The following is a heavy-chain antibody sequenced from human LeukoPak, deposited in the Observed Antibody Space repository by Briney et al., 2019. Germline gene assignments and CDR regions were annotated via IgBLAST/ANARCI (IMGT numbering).Heavy chain of an antibody. D-gene: IGHD6-19*01. CDR3: AKDTRYSSGWHSLVHYYYGMDV. Sequence: GGSLRLSCAASGFTFSSYGMHWVRQAPGKGLEWVAVISYDGSNKYYADSAKGRFTISRDNSKNTLYLQMNSLRAEDTAVYYCAKDTRYSSGWHSLVHYYYGMDVWGQGTTVTVSS. V-gene: IGHV3-30*18. J-gene: IGHJ6*02. CDR2: ISYDGSNK. CDR1: GFTFSSYG.